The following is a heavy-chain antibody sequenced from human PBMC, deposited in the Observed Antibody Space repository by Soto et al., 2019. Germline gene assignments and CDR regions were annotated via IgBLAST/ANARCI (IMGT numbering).Heavy chain of an antibody. Sequence: GGSLRLSCAASGFTFGSYAMNWVHQAPGKGLEWVSVISGSGGSTYYADSVKGRFTISRVNSKNTLYLQMNSLRAEDTAVYYCARRSSSWYFDYWGQGTLVTVSS. V-gene: IGHV3-23*01. J-gene: IGHJ4*02. CDR1: GFTFGSYA. D-gene: IGHD6-13*01. CDR3: ARRSSSWYFDY. CDR2: ISGSGGST.